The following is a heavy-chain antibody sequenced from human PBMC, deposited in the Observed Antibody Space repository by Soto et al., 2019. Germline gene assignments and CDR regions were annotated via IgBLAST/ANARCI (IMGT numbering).Heavy chain of an antibody. D-gene: IGHD6-13*01. CDR1: GGSFSGYY. Sequence: SETLSLTCAVYGGSFSGYYWSWIRQPPGKGLEWIGEINHSGSTNYNPALKSRVTISVDTSKNQFSLKLSSVTAADTAVYYCARPSIAAAYDYWGQGTLVTVSS. CDR3: ARPSIAAAYDY. J-gene: IGHJ4*02. CDR2: INHSGST. V-gene: IGHV4-34*01.